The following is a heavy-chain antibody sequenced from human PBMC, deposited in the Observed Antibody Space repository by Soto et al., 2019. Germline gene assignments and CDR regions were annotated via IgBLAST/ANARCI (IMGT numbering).Heavy chain of an antibody. V-gene: IGHV3-53*01. D-gene: IGHD1-1*01. Sequence: PGGSLRLSCAASGFTVTNSYMAWVRQAPGKGLEWVSVVYTSGRTYHADSVKGRLTVSSDISTNMFFLQMNKLSAEDMATYYCARAGVERLYFDQWGRGTLVTVSS. CDR3: ARAGVERLYFDQ. CDR1: GFTVTNSY. J-gene: IGHJ4*02. CDR2: VYTSGRT.